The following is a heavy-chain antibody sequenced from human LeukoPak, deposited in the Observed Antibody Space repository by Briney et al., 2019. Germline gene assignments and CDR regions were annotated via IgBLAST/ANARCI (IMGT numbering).Heavy chain of an antibody. CDR3: ARVDSSGWYYFDY. CDR1: GGSISSYY. J-gene: IGHJ4*02. Sequence: SETLSLTCTVFGGSISSYYWSWIRQPPGKGLEWIGYIYYSGSTNYNPSLKSRVTISVDTSKNQFSLKLSSVTAADTAAYYCARVDSSGWYYFDYWGQGTLVTVSS. CDR2: IYYSGST. V-gene: IGHV4-59*01. D-gene: IGHD6-19*01.